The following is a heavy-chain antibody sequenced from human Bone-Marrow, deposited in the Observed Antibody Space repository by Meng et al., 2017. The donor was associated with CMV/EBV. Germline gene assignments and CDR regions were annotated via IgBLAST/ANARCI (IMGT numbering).Heavy chain of an antibody. V-gene: IGHV3-7*04. J-gene: IGHJ4*02. Sequence: CAASGFTFSSYWMSWVRQAPGKGLEWVANIKQDGSDIYYVDSVKGRFTISRDNAKNSLYLQMNSLRPEDTAVYYCARDRSGSYPHYWGQGTLVTVSS. D-gene: IGHD1-26*01. CDR2: IKQDGSDI. CDR3: ARDRSGSYPHY. CDR1: GFTFSSYW.